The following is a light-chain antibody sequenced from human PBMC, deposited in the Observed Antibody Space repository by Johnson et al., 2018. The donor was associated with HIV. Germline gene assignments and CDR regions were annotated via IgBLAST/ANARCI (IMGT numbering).Light chain of an antibody. CDR1: SSNIGNNY. J-gene: IGLJ1*01. CDR2: ENN. V-gene: IGLV1-51*02. Sequence: QSVLTQPPSASAAPGQKVTISCSGSSSNIGNNYVSWYQQLPGTAPKLLIYENNKRPSGIPDRFSGSKSGTSATLAITGLPTGDEADYYCGTWDSSLSVLYVFGTGTNVTVL. CDR3: GTWDSSLSVLYV.